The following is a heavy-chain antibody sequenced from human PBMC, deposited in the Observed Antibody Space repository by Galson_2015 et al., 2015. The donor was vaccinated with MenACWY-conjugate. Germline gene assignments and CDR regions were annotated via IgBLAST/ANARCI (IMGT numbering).Heavy chain of an antibody. J-gene: IGHJ4*02. CDR3: ARLGGNYRTTSHFDY. D-gene: IGHD1-26*01. CDR1: GFTFSTYW. V-gene: IGHV3-74*01. CDR2: INSDGRST. Sequence: SLRLACAASGFTFSTYWMHWVRQAPGKGLVWVSRINSDGRSTSYADSVKGRFTISRDHAKNTLYLQMNSLRAEDTAVYYCARLGGNYRTTSHFDYWGQGTLVTVSS.